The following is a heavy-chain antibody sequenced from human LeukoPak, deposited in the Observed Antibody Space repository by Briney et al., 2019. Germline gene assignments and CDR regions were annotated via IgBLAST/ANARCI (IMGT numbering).Heavy chain of an antibody. J-gene: IGHJ5*02. CDR1: GGTFSSYA. D-gene: IGHD3-22*01. CDR2: IIPIFGTA. CDR3: ARERTRKDYYDSSGYYWFDP. V-gene: IGHV1-69*13. Sequence: SVKVSCTASGGTFSSYAISWVRQAPGQGLERMGGIIPIFGTANYAQKFQGRVTITADESTSTAYMELSSLRSEDTAVYYCARERTRKDYYDSSGYYWFDPWGQGTLVTVSS.